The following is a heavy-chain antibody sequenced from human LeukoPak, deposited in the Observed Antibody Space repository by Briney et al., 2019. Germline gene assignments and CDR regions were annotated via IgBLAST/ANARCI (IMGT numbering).Heavy chain of an antibody. Sequence: GGSLRLSCAGSGFTFSTYIMSWVRHAPGKGLEWVSSISGSGDNTYYADSMKGRFTISRDNSKNTLYLQMDSRRADDTAVYYCAKLAYDSSGYPLWGQGTLVTGSS. CDR3: AKLAYDSSGYPL. V-gene: IGHV3-23*01. CDR2: ISGSGDNT. J-gene: IGHJ4*02. CDR1: GFTFSTYI. D-gene: IGHD3-22*01.